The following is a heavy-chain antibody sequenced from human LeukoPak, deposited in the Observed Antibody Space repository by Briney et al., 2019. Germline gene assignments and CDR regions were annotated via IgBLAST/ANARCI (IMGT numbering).Heavy chain of an antibody. V-gene: IGHV4-4*07. Sequence: SETLSLTCTVSGGSISSYYWSWIRQPAGKGLEWIGRIYTSGSTNYNPSLKSRVTISVDTSKNQFSLKLSSVTAADTAVYYCARDFQGRYIEQLVSLPYYYYYMDVWGKGTTVTVSS. CDR3: ARDFQGRYIEQLVSLPYYYYYMDV. J-gene: IGHJ6*03. CDR1: GGSISSYY. D-gene: IGHD6-6*01. CDR2: IYTSGST.